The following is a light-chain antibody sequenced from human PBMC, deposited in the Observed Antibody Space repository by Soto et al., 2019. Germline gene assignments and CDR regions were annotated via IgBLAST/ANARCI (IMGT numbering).Light chain of an antibody. CDR2: DAS. Sequence: ILMTQSPATLSVSPGESATLSCRASQSVSSNLAWHQLKPGQAPRILMYDASTRAPGITARFSGSGSGTELTLTISSLQSDDFAAYHCQPYNNWPPTVGPVTRLEIK. CDR3: QPYNNWPPT. J-gene: IGKJ5*01. V-gene: IGKV3-15*01. CDR1: QSVSSN.